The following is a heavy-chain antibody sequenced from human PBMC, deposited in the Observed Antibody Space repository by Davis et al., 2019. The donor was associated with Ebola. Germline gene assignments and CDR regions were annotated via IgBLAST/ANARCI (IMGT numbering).Heavy chain of an antibody. J-gene: IGHJ4*02. V-gene: IGHV3-48*04. Sequence: PGGSLRLSCAASGFTFSSYGMHWVRQAPGKGLEWVSYISSSGSTIYYADSVKGRFTISRDNAKNSLYLQMNSLRAEDTAVYYCARPRWFRELLPFDYWGQGTLVTVSS. D-gene: IGHD3-10*01. CDR3: ARPRWFRELLPFDY. CDR2: ISSSGSTI. CDR1: GFTFSSYG.